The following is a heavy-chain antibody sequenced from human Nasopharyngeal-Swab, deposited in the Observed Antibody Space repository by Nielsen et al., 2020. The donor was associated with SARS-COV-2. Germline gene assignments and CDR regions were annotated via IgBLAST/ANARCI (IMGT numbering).Heavy chain of an antibody. Sequence: GESLKISCAASGFTFSSYSMNWVRQAPGKGLEWVSSISSSGSTIYYADSVKGRFTISRDNAKNSLYLQMNSLRAEDTAVYYCASSTAGGYRYNWFDPWGQGTLVTVSS. CDR2: ISSSGSTI. CDR3: ASSTAGGYRYNWFDP. J-gene: IGHJ5*02. D-gene: IGHD3-22*01. V-gene: IGHV3-48*04. CDR1: GFTFSSYS.